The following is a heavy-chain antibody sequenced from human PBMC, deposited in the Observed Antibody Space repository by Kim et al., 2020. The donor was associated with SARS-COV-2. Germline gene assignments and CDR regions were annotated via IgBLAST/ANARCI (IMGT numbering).Heavy chain of an antibody. CDR3: ARASPYGGNSFWFDP. V-gene: IGHV4-4*07. Sequence: PTLKSRVTMSVDTSKNQFSLKLSSVTAADTAVYYCARASPYGGNSFWFDPWGQGTLVTVSS. J-gene: IGHJ5*02. D-gene: IGHD4-17*01.